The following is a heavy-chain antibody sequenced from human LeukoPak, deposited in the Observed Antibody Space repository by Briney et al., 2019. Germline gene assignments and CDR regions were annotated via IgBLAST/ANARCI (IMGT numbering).Heavy chain of an antibody. Sequence: SETLSLTCTVSGGSVSRGGYYWNWIRQHPGKGLEWIGFTSYSEGTYYNPSLMSRITISVDRSQNQFSLKMRDVTAADTAVYFCATADWESFYYDSWGRGVLVAVSS. V-gene: IGHV4-31*03. CDR3: ATADWESFYYDS. CDR1: GGSVSRGGYY. CDR2: TSYSEGT. D-gene: IGHD1-26*01. J-gene: IGHJ4*02.